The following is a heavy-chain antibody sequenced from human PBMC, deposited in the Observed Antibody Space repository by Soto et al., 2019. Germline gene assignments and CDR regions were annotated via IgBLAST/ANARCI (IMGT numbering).Heavy chain of an antibody. CDR3: ARSEMMWIDY. CDR2: IYYSGST. D-gene: IGHD3-3*01. J-gene: IGHJ4*02. CDR1: GGSVSSGSYY. Sequence: QVQLQESGPGLVKPSETLSLTCTVSGGSVSSGSYYWSWIRQPPGKGLEWIGYIYYSGSTNYNPSLKSRVTISVDTSKNQCSLKLSSVPAADTAVYYCARSEMMWIDYWGQGTLVTVSS. V-gene: IGHV4-61*01.